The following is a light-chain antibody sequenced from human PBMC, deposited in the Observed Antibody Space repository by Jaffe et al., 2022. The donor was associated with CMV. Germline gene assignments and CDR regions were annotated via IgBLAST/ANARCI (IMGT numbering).Light chain of an antibody. V-gene: IGKV3-15*01. CDR1: QSVSSN. J-gene: IGKJ2*01. CDR2: GAS. Sequence: DTVMTQSPATLSVSPGERVTLSCRASQSVSSNLAWYQHKPGQAPRLLIYGASTRATGIPARFSGSGSGTEFTLTISSLQSEDFAVYYCQQYDNWPPYAFGQGTKLEI. CDR3: QQYDNWPPYA.